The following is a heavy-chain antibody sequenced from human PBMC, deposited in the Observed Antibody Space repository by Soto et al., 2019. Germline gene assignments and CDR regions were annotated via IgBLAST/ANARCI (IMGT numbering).Heavy chain of an antibody. J-gene: IGHJ4*02. CDR2: IWYDGSNK. V-gene: IGHV3-33*01. CDR3: ASDRIAVAGTSPFDY. Sequence: QVQLVESGGGVVQPRRSLRLSCAASGFTFSSYGMHWVRQAPGKGLEWVAVIWYDGSNKYYADSVKGRFTISRDNSKNTLYLQMNSLRAEDTAVYYCASDRIAVAGTSPFDYWGQGTLVTVSS. CDR1: GFTFSSYG. D-gene: IGHD6-19*01.